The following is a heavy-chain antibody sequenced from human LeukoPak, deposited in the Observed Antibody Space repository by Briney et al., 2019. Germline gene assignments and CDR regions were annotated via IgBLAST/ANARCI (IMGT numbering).Heavy chain of an antibody. CDR3: AKDFAGMLSGGFDS. CDR1: AFTFDDYA. J-gene: IGHJ4*02. Sequence: PGGSLRLSCAASAFTFDDYAMHWVRQAPGKGLEGVSGISWNTHSIVYADSVKGRFTISRDNSKNSLYLQMNSLRAEDTALYYCAKDFAGMLSGGFDSWGQGTLVTVSS. CDR2: ISWNTHSI. V-gene: IGHV3-9*01. D-gene: IGHD3-10*01.